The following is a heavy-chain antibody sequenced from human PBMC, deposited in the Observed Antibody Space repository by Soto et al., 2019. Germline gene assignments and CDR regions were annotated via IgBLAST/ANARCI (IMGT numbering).Heavy chain of an antibody. J-gene: IGHJ4*02. V-gene: IGHV4-61*01. CDR3: ARARYDNSGYYAENYPDI. CDR1: GGSVSSGSFY. Sequence: KTSETLSLTCTVSGGSVSSGSFYWSWIRQPPGKGLEWIGFIYYSGATNHNPSLKSRVTMSVDTSKNQFSLRLTSVTAADTAVYYCARARYDNSGYYAENYPDIWGQGTLVTVSS. D-gene: IGHD3-22*01. CDR2: IYYSGAT.